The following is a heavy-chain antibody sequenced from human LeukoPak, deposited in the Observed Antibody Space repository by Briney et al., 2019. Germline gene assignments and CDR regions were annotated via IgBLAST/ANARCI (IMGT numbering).Heavy chain of an antibody. CDR2: INHSGST. CDR1: GGSFSGYY. V-gene: IGHV4-34*01. J-gene: IGHJ4*02. D-gene: IGHD6-13*01. Sequence: KTSETLSLTCAVYGGSFSGYYWSWIRQPPGKGLEWIGEINHSGSTNYNPSLKSRVTISVDTSKNQFSLKLCSVTAADTAVYYCARGLYSSSWYFSHFDYWGQGTLVTVSS. CDR3: ARGLYSSSWYFSHFDY.